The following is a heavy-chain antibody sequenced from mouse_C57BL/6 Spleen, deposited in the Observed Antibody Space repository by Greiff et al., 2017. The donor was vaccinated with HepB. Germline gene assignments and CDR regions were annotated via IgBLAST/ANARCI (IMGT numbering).Heavy chain of an antibody. CDR1: GFTFSDYG. J-gene: IGHJ2*01. V-gene: IGHV5-17*01. Sequence: EVMLVESGGGLVKPGGSLKLSCAASGFTFSDYGMHWVRQAPEKGLEWVAYISSGSSTIYYADTVKGRFTISRDNAKNTLFLQMTSLRSEDTAMYYCARGGGYYGNYRGFDYWGQGTTLTVSS. D-gene: IGHD2-1*01. CDR2: ISSGSSTI. CDR3: ARGGGYYGNYRGFDY.